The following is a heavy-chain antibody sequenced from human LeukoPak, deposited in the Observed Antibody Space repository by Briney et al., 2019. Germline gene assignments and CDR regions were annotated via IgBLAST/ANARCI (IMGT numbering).Heavy chain of an antibody. CDR2: INAGNGDA. CDR1: GYTFTTYA. Sequence: VASVKVSCKASGYTFTTYAIHWARQAPGRSLEWMGRINAGNGDAKYSQNFHDRITITTDTSASTVYMELTSLRSEDTAVYYCGKSAPSGFDPWGQGTLVTVSS. CDR3: GKSAPSGFDP. J-gene: IGHJ5*02. V-gene: IGHV1-3*01.